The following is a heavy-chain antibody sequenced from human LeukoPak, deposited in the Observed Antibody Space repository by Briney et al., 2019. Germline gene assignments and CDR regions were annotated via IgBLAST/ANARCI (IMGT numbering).Heavy chain of an antibody. V-gene: IGHV1-2*02. CDR3: AREGYYGSGSYYNLDAFDI. D-gene: IGHD3-10*01. J-gene: IGHJ3*02. Sequence: ASVKDSCKASGYTFTGYYMHWVRQAPGQGLEWMGWINPNSGGTNYAQKFQGRVTMTRDTSISTAYMELSRLRSDDTAVYYCAREGYYGSGSYYNLDAFDIWGQGTMVTVSS. CDR2: INPNSGGT. CDR1: GYTFTGYY.